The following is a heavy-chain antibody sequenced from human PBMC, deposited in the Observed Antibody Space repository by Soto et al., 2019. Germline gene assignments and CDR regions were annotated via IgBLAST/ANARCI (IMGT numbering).Heavy chain of an antibody. CDR2: IDSYGSST. CDR3: ASPVVPAAMRGHYFYGIDL. J-gene: IGHJ6*02. Sequence: EVQLVESGGGLVQPGGSLRLACAASGFTFTRHWMHWVRQAPGKGLVWVSRIDSYGSSTHYADSVKGRFTISRDNAKTTLYLQMNSLRAEDTAVYYCASPVVPAAMRGHYFYGIDLWGQGTTVTVSS. V-gene: IGHV3-74*01. D-gene: IGHD2-2*01. CDR1: GFTFTRHW.